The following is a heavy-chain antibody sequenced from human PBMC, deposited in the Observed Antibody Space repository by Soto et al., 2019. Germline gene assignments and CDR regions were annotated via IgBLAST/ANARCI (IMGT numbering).Heavy chain of an antibody. Sequence: QITLNESGPTLVKPTQTLTLTCTFSGFSLGTYGVGVGWIRQPPGKALEWLALIYWDDDKRYSPSLKSRLTVTKDTSKSQVFLTLTNMDPVDTATYYCAHSEGGIVHWYFDLWGRGTPVIVSS. CDR2: IYWDDDK. CDR1: GFSLGTYGVG. CDR3: AHSEGGIVHWYFDL. J-gene: IGHJ2*01. V-gene: IGHV2-5*02. D-gene: IGHD1-26*01.